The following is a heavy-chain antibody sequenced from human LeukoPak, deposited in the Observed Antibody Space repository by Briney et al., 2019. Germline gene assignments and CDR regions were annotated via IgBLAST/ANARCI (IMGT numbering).Heavy chain of an antibody. Sequence: GGSLRLSCAASGFTFSSYAMSWVRQAPGKGLEWVSVISGSGGSTHHADSVKGRFSISRDNSKNTLYLQMNSLRGDDTAVYYCASSAQSDYYDSPRAFHIWGQGTLVNISS. D-gene: IGHD3-22*01. V-gene: IGHV3-23*01. CDR1: GFTFSSYA. J-gene: IGHJ3*02. CDR3: ASSAQSDYYDSPRAFHI. CDR2: ISGSGGST.